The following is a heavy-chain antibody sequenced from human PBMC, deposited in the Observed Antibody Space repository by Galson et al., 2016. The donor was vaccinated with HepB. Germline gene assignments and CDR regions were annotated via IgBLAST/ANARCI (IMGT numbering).Heavy chain of an antibody. V-gene: IGHV3-23*01. Sequence: SLRLSCAASGFSFYSFAMGWVRQAPGKGLEWVSGISDSGGNTWDADSVKGRFIISRDNSKNTLYLQLNRLRAEDTAVYYCAKVPLGERKVTFGAVRRKKGNTVCEHWGQGTLVTVSS. CDR1: GFSFYSFA. J-gene: IGHJ4*02. D-gene: IGHD3-16*01. CDR2: ISDSGGNT. CDR3: AKVPLGERKVTFGAVRRKKGNTVCEH.